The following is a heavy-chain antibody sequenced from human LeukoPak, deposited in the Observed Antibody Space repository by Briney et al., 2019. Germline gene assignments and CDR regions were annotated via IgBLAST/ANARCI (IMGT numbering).Heavy chain of an antibody. D-gene: IGHD3-3*01. CDR2: IWYGGSNK. J-gene: IGHJ6*03. Sequence: GRSLRLSCAASGFTFSSYGMHWVRQAPGKGLEWVAVIWYGGSNKYYADSVKGRFTISRDNSKNTLYLQMNSLRAEDTAVYYCAKSSVLEWSLYRYWAHYMDVWGKGTTVTVSS. CDR3: AKSSVLEWSLYRYWAHYMDV. CDR1: GFTFSSYG. V-gene: IGHV3-33*08.